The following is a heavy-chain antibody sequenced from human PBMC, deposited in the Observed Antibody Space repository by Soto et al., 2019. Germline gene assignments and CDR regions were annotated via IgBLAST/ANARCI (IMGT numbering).Heavy chain of an antibody. Sequence: EVQLLESGGGLVQPGGSLRLSCTASGFSFSASAMSWVRQAPGKGLEWVAAISDSGDNTYYADFGKGRFTISRDNFKNTVYLQMNSLRAEDTAIYFCAKETPASIGVAEKWGQGTLVTVSS. J-gene: IGHJ4*02. CDR3: AKETPASIGVAEK. CDR1: GFSFSASA. V-gene: IGHV3-23*01. CDR2: ISDSGDNT. D-gene: IGHD6-19*01.